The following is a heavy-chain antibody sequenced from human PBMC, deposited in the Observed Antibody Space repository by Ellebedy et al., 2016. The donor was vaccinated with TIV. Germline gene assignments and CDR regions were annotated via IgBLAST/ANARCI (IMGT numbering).Heavy chain of an antibody. CDR1: GGSFSGYY. J-gene: IGHJ5*02. CDR3: ASRESTVTTGASMGFDP. V-gene: IGHV4-34*01. Sequence: MPSETLSLTCAVYGGSFSGYYWSWIRQPPGKGLEWIGSFYYSGSTYYNPSLKSRVTISVDTSKNQFSLKLTSVTAADTAVYYCASRESTVTTGASMGFDPWGQGTLVTVSS. D-gene: IGHD4-17*01. CDR2: FYYSGST.